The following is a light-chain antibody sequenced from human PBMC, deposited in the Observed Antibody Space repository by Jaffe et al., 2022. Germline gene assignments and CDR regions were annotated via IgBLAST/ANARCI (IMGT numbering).Light chain of an antibody. CDR3: QQYYSAPLT. J-gene: IGKJ4*01. CDR1: QSVLYTSNNKNY. V-gene: IGKV4-1*01. Sequence: DIGMTQSPDSLALSLGERATINCKSSQSVLYTSNNKNYLAWYQQKPGQPPRLLLSWASSRESGVPDRFSGSGSATDFTLTISSLQAEDVAVYYCQQYYSAPLTFGGGTKVEIK. CDR2: WAS.